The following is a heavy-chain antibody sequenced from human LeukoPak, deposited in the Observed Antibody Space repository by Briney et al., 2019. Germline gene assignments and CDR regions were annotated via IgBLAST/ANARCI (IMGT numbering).Heavy chain of an antibody. J-gene: IGHJ3*02. CDR1: GGSISSYY. V-gene: IGHV4-59*08. D-gene: IGHD5-12*01. CDR2: IYYSGST. CDR3: ARRYSGWYPDAFDI. Sequence: ASETLSLTCTVSGGSISSYYWSWIRQPPGKGLEWIGYIYYSGSTNYNPSLKSRVTISVDTSKNQFSLKLSSVTAADTAVYYCARRYSGWYPDAFDIWGQGTMVTVSS.